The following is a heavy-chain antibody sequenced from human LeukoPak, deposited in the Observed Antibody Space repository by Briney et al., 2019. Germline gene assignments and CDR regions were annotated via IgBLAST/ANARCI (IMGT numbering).Heavy chain of an antibody. CDR1: GGSFSGYY. V-gene: IGHV4-34*01. Sequence: PLETLSLTCAVYGGSFSGYYWSWIRQPPGKGLEWIGEINHSGSTNYNPSLKSRVTISVDTSKNQFSLKLSSVTAADTAVYYCARGPGFNFWSGYYSSFDYWGQGTLVTVSS. CDR3: ARGPGFNFWSGYYSSFDY. J-gene: IGHJ4*02. D-gene: IGHD3-3*01. CDR2: INHSGST.